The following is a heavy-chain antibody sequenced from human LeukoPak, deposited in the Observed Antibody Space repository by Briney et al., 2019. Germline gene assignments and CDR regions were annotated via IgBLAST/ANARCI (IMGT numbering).Heavy chain of an antibody. CDR1: GFTFSSYG. CDR3: AKDFWRTMIVVAISTPIDY. CDR2: IRYDGSNK. D-gene: IGHD3-22*01. J-gene: IGHJ4*02. V-gene: IGHV3-30*02. Sequence: GGSLRLCCAASGFTFSSYGMHWVRQAPGKGLEWVAFIRYDGSNKYYADSVKGRYTISRDNSKNTLYLQMNSLRAEDTAVYYCAKDFWRTMIVVAISTPIDYWGQGTLVTVSS.